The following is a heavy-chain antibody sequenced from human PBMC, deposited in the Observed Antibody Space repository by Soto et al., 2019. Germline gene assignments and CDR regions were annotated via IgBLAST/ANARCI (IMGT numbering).Heavy chain of an antibody. CDR2: ISNDGSIQ. V-gene: IGHV3-30*18. CDR3: AKYRRDSSGTCSRCFGMDV. Sequence: QVQLMESGGSVLQPGRSLRLSCAASGFTFSSYGMHWVRQAPGKGLEWVTIISNDGSIQYYGDSVKGRFTVSRDNSKNTLFLEMNSLTAEDTATYYCAKYRRDSSGTCSRCFGMDVWGQGTTVTVSS. D-gene: IGHD3-22*01. CDR1: GFTFSSYG. J-gene: IGHJ6*02.